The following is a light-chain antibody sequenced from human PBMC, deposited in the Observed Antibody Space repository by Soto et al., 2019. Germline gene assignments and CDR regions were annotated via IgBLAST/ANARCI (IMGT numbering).Light chain of an antibody. CDR2: QAS. CDR1: QSISTW. J-gene: IGKJ2*02. V-gene: IGKV1-5*03. CDR3: QRDNIYSRT. Sequence: DIQMTQSPSTLSASVGDRVTITCRASQSISTWLAWYQHKPGKAPKLLIYQASSLEGGVPSRFSGSGSGTEFTLTISSLQPDDFATYYCQRDNIYSRTFGQGTKGETK.